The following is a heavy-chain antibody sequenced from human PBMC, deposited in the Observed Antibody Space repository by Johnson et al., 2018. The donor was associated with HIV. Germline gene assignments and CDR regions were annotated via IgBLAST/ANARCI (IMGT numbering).Heavy chain of an antibody. V-gene: IGHV3-11*04. J-gene: IGHJ3*02. CDR3: ARESTSWGGEYVGYGLDM. D-gene: IGHD5-18*01. CDR2: SSSSGSII. CDR1: GFTFDKSY. Sequence: VQLVESGGGVVQPGRSLRLSCTASGFTFDKSYMNWIRQAPGKGLEWVAHSSSSGSIIYYADSVKGRFTISRDNAKKSLFLQMNSLRVDDTAVYYCARESTSWGGEYVGYGLDMWGQGTTVTVSS.